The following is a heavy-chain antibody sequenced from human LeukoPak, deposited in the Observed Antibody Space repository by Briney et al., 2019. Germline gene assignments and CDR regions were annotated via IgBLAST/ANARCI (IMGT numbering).Heavy chain of an antibody. Sequence: GGSLRLSCAASGFTFSSYAMSWVRQAPGKGLEWVSAISGSGGSTYYADSVKGRFTISRDNSKNTLYLQMNSLRAEDTAVYYCAKTARWLQIVDGAFDIWGQGTMVTVSS. J-gene: IGHJ3*02. D-gene: IGHD5-24*01. V-gene: IGHV3-23*01. CDR2: ISGSGGST. CDR1: GFTFSSYA. CDR3: AKTARWLQIVDGAFDI.